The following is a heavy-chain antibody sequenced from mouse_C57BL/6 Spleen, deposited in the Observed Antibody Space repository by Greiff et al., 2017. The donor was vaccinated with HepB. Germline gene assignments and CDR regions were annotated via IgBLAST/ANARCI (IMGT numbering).Heavy chain of an antibody. D-gene: IGHD2-4*01. CDR3: TRPQSLEFDYSPMDY. Sequence: VQLQQSGAELVRPGASVTLSCKASGYTFTDYEMHWVKQTPVHGLEWIGAIDPETGGTAYNQKFKGKAILTADQSSSTAYMELRSLTSEDSAVYYCTRPQSLEFDYSPMDYWGQGTSVTVSS. V-gene: IGHV1-15*01. CDR2: IDPETGGT. CDR1: GYTFTDYE. J-gene: IGHJ4*01.